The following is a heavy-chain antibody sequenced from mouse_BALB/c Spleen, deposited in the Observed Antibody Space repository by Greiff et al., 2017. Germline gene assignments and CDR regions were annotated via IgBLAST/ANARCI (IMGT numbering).Heavy chain of an antibody. V-gene: IGHV1-7*01. CDR1: GYTFTSYW. J-gene: IGHJ3*01. CDR3: ASNWDKGFAY. D-gene: IGHD4-1*02. Sequence: VQLQQSGAELAKPGASVKMSCKASGYTFTSYWMHWVKQRPGQGLEWFGYINPSTGYTEYNQKFKDKATLTADKSSSTAYMQLSSLTSEDSAVYYCASNWDKGFAYWGQGTLVTVSA. CDR2: INPSTGYT.